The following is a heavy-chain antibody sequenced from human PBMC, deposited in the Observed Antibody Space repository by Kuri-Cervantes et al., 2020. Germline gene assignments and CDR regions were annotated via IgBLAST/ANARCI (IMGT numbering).Heavy chain of an antibody. CDR2: IYYSGST. J-gene: IGHJ6*02. D-gene: IGHD5-18*01. Sequence: GSLRLSCTVSGGSISSSSYYWGWIRQPPGKGLEWIGSIYYSGSTYYNPSLKSRVTISVDTSKNQFSLKLSSVTAADTAVYYCARLSNSYGGYYYYGMDVWGQGTTVTVSS. V-gene: IGHV4-39*01. CDR1: GGSISSSSYY. CDR3: ARLSNSYGGYYYYGMDV.